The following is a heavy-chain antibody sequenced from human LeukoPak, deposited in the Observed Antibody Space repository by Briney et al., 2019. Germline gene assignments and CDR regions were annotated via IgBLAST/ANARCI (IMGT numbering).Heavy chain of an antibody. J-gene: IGHJ4*02. D-gene: IGHD5-18*01. CDR2: IYYSGST. CDR3: ARGGYSYGLDY. Sequence: SETLSLTCTVSGGSISSYYWSWIRQPPGKGLEWVGYIYYSGSTNYNPSLKSRVTISVDTSKNQFSLKLSSVTAADTAVYYCARGGYSYGLDYWGQGTLVTVSS. V-gene: IGHV4-59*01. CDR1: GGSISSYY.